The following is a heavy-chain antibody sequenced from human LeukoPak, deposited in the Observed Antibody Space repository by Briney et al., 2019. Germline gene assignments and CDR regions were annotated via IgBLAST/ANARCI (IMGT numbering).Heavy chain of an antibody. D-gene: IGHD3-3*01. CDR2: INHSGST. CDR1: GGSFSGYY. V-gene: IGHV4-34*01. J-gene: IGHJ5*02. Sequence: SETLSLTCAVYGGSFSGYYWSWIRQPPGKGLEWIGEINHSGSTNYNPSLKSRVTISVDTSKNQFSLKLSSVTAADTAVYYCARDLTRITIFGVVPNWFDPWGQGTLVTVSS. CDR3: ARDLTRITIFGVVPNWFDP.